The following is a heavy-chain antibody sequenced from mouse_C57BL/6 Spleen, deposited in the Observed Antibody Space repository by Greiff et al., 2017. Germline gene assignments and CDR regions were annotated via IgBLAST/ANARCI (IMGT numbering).Heavy chain of an antibody. J-gene: IGHJ3*01. D-gene: IGHD2-4*01. CDR1: GYTFTDYY. CDR3: ASPYYDYDVAWFAY. V-gene: IGHV1-26*01. Sequence: VHVKQSGPELVKPGASVKISCKASGYTFTDYYMNWVKQSHGKSLEWIGDINPNNGGTSYNQKFKGKATLTVDKSSSTAYMELRSLTSEDSAVYYCASPYYDYDVAWFAYWGQGTLVTVSA. CDR2: INPNNGGT.